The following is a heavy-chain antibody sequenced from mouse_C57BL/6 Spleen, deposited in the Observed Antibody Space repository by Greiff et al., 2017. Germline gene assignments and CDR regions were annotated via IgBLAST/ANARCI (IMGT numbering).Heavy chain of an antibody. Sequence: VQGVESGAELVRPGTSVKMSCKASGYTFTNYWIGWAKQRPGHGLEWIGDIYPGGGYTNYNEKFKGKATLTADKSSSTAYMQFSSLTSEDSAIYYCARHGSSYEGFAYWGQGTLVTVSA. CDR1: GYTFTNYW. CDR3: ARHGSSYEGFAY. J-gene: IGHJ3*01. CDR2: IYPGGGYT. D-gene: IGHD1-1*01. V-gene: IGHV1-63*01.